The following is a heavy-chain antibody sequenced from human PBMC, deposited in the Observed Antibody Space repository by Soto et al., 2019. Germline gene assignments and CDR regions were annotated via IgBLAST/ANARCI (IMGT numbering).Heavy chain of an antibody. D-gene: IGHD2-2*01. J-gene: IGHJ6*02. CDR2: ISYDGSNK. V-gene: IGHV3-30*18. CDR1: GFTFSSYG. Sequence: PGGSLRLSCAASGFTFSSYGMHWVRQAPGKGLEWVAVISYDGSNKYYADSVKGRFTISRDNSKNTLYLQMNSLRAEDTAVYYCAKDRGRYCSSTSCFKGGNMDVWGQGTTVTVSS. CDR3: AKDRGRYCSSTSCFKGGNMDV.